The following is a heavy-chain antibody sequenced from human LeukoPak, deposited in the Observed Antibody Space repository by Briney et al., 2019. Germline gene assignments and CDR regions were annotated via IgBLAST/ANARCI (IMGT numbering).Heavy chain of an antibody. CDR1: GFIFTSYA. D-gene: IGHD3-16*01. V-gene: IGHV3-23*01. Sequence: GGSLRLSCAASGFIFTSYAMSWVRHTPGKGLEWVSGISGSGATTYYADSVKGRLTISRDNSKNTVFLQMNSLRAEDTAVYYCARGARLRLGEDFDYWGQGTLVTVSS. J-gene: IGHJ4*02. CDR3: ARGARLRLGEDFDY. CDR2: ISGSGATT.